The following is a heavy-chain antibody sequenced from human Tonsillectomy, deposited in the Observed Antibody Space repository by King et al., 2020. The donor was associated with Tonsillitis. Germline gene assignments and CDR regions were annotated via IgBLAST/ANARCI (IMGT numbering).Heavy chain of an antibody. V-gene: IGHV4-59*01. CDR2: IYYSGST. CDR1: GGSISSYY. D-gene: IGHD3-9*01. Sequence: VQLQESGPGLVKPSETLSLTCTVSGGSISSYYWSWIRQPPGKGLEWIGYIYYSGSTNYNPPLKSRVTISVDTSKNQFSLKLSSVTAADTAVYYCASPYPVLKYWGQGTLVTVSS. J-gene: IGHJ4*02. CDR3: ASPYPVLKY.